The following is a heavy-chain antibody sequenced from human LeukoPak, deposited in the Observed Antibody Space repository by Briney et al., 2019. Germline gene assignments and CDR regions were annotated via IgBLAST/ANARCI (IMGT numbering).Heavy chain of an antibody. V-gene: IGHV4-59*01. CDR1: GGSISSDY. CDR2: LYYTGST. Sequence: PSQTLSLTCTVSGGSISSDYWSWIRQPPGKGLERIGYLYYTGSTNYIPSLKSRVTISEDTSKNQFSLKLSSVTAADTAVYYCARTIGGGNYYYYYYMDVWGKGTTVTVSS. CDR3: ARTIGGGNYYYYYYMDV. J-gene: IGHJ6*03. D-gene: IGHD3-16*01.